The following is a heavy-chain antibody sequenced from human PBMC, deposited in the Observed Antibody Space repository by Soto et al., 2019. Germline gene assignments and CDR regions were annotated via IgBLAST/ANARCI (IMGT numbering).Heavy chain of an antibody. CDR1: GFTFSNAW. CDR3: TTDIEAGQLVYYYYYMDV. CDR2: IKSKTDGGTT. J-gene: IGHJ6*03. V-gene: IGHV3-15*01. Sequence: GGSLRLSCAASGFTFSNAWMSWVRQAPGKGLEWVGRIKSKTDGGTTDYAAPVKGRFTISRDDSKNTLYLQMNSLKTEDTAVYYCTTDIEAGQLVYYYYYMDVWGKGTTVTVSS. D-gene: IGHD6-6*01.